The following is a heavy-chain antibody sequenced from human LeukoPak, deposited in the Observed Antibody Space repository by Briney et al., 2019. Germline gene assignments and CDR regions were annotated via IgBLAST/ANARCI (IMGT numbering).Heavy chain of an antibody. CDR3: ARSLYGDPREGGMDV. Sequence: GGSLRLSCAVSGFTFSSYDMPWVRQATGKGLEWVSAIGTAGDTYYPGSVKGRFTISRENAKNSLYLQMNSLRAGDTAVYYCARSLYGDPREGGMDVWGQGTTVTVSS. J-gene: IGHJ6*02. V-gene: IGHV3-13*01. CDR2: IGTAGDT. CDR1: GFTFSSYD. D-gene: IGHD4-17*01.